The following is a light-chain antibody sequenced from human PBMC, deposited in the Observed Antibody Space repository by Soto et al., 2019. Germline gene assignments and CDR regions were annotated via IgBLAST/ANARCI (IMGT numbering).Light chain of an antibody. CDR2: EGS. V-gene: IGLV2-23*01. CDR1: SSDVGSYNL. Sequence: QSALTQPASVSGSPGQSITISCTGTSSDVGSYNLVSWYQQHPGKAPKLMIYEGSKRPSGVSNRFSGSKSGNTASLTISGLQAEDEADYYCCSYATSSTFVFGTGPSSPS. J-gene: IGLJ1*01. CDR3: CSYATSSTFV.